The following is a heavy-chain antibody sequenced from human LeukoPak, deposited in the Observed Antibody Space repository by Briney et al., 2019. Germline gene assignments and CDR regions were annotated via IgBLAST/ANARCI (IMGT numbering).Heavy chain of an antibody. CDR3: ARAYSSSWYPYYYYYYGMGV. J-gene: IGHJ6*02. D-gene: IGHD6-13*01. V-gene: IGHV4-59*01. CDR1: GGAITNYY. Sequence: SETLSLTCGVSGGAITNYYWNWIRQAPGKGLEWIGYIYYSGSANYNPSLKSRVTISVDTSKNQFSLKLSSVTAADTAVYYCARAYSSSWYPYYYYYYGMGVWGQGTTVTVSS. CDR2: IYYSGSA.